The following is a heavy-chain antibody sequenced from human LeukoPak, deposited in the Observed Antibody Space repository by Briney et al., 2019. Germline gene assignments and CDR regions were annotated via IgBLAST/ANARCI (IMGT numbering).Heavy chain of an antibody. CDR1: GYTFTGYY. J-gene: IGHJ4*02. Sequence: WASVKVSCKASGYTFTGYYMHWVRQAPGQGLEWMGWINPNSGGTNYAQKFQGRVTMTRDTSISTAYMELSRLRSDDTAVYYCAREGSSIDHPFDYWGQGTLVTVSS. V-gene: IGHV1-2*02. CDR3: AREGSSIDHPFDY. D-gene: IGHD6-6*01. CDR2: INPNSGGT.